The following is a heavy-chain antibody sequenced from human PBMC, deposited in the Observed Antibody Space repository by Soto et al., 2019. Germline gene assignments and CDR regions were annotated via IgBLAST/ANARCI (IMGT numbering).Heavy chain of an antibody. CDR3: ATDEVDY. J-gene: IGHJ4*02. CDR1: GFNFGNNW. V-gene: IGHV3-74*01. CDR2: MNSDGRTT. Sequence: EVQLVESGGGLVQPGGSLRLSCAASGFNFGNNWMHWVRQAPGKGLEWVSRMNSDGRTTNYADSVKGRFTVSRDNAKNTLYLQMNSRRAEDTAVYYCATDEVDYWGPGTLVTVSS.